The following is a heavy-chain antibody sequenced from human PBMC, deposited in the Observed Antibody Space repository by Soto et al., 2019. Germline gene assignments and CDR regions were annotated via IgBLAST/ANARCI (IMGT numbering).Heavy chain of an antibody. CDR3: ANLGRRSSLGDWFDP. Sequence: GGSLRLSCAASGFTFSSYAMSWVRQAPGKGLEWVSAISGSGGSTYYADSVKGRFTISRDNSKNTLYLQMNSLIAEDTAVYYCANLGRRSSLGDWFDPWGQGTLVTVSS. V-gene: IGHV3-23*01. J-gene: IGHJ5*02. D-gene: IGHD3-16*01. CDR1: GFTFSSYA. CDR2: ISGSGGST.